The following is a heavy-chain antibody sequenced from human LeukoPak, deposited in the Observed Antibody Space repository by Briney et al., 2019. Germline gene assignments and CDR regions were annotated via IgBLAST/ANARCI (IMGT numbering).Heavy chain of an antibody. CDR1: GGSISSYY. V-gene: IGHV4-4*07. Sequence: SETLSLTCTVSGGSISSYYWSWIRQPPGEGLEWIGRIYTSGSTNYNPSLKSRVTMSVDTSKNQFSLKLSSVTAADTAVYYCARDSIRGDPYSSGWPDAFDIWGQGTMVTVSS. J-gene: IGHJ3*02. D-gene: IGHD6-19*01. CDR2: IYTSGST. CDR3: ARDSIRGDPYSSGWPDAFDI.